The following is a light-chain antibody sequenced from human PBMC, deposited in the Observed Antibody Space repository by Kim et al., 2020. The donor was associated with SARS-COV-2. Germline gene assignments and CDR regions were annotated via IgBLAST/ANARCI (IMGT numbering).Light chain of an antibody. CDR2: GNT. V-gene: IGLV1-40*01. J-gene: IGLJ1*01. CDR3: QTYDSSLPFV. Sequence: GLKVTISCTGSSSNIGLGYDVHWYQQLPGTAPKLLIYGNTNRPSGVPDRFSGSRSGTSASLAITGLQAEDEADYYCQTYDSSLPFVFGTGTKVTVL. CDR1: SSNIGLGYD.